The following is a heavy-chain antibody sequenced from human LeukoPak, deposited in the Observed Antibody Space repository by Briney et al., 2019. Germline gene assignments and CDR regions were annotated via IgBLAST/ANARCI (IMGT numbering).Heavy chain of an antibody. CDR3: ARRLTQYDCFDP. CDR2: TYYRSTWYN. J-gene: IGHJ5*02. V-gene: IGHV6-1*01. D-gene: IGHD2-2*01. Sequence: PSQTLSLTCAISGDSFSSNSVTWNWIRRSPSRGLEWLGRTYYRSTWYNDYAVSVRGRITVNPDTSKNQFSLHLNSVTPEDTAVYYCARRLTQYDCFDPWGQGILVTVSS. CDR1: GDSFSSNSVT.